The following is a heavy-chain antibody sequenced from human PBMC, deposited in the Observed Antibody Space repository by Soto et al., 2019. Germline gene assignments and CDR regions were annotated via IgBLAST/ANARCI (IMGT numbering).Heavy chain of an antibody. CDR2: LYYTGST. Sequence: TLSLTCTVSGASISGYHWGWIRQPPGRGLEWIGYLYYTGSTHYNPSLKSRVTMSVDTSKNQFSLKLNSVTAADTAVYYCARDKITGLFDYWGQGTLVTVSS. CDR1: GASISGYH. CDR3: ARDKITGLFDY. D-gene: IGHD2-8*02. V-gene: IGHV4-4*08. J-gene: IGHJ4*02.